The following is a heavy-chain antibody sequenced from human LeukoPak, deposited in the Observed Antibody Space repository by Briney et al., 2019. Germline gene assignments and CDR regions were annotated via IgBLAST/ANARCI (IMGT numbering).Heavy chain of an antibody. Sequence: SETLSLTCTVSGGSISSSSYYWGWFRQPPGKGLEWLGSIYYSGSTYYNPSLKSRVTISVDTSKNQFSLKLSSVTAADTAVYYCARGQMYLTNYYYGMHVWGQGTTVTVSS. CDR3: ARGQMYLTNYYYGMHV. CDR1: GGSISSSSYY. CDR2: IYYSGST. J-gene: IGHJ6*02. V-gene: IGHV4-39*07. D-gene: IGHD2-8*01.